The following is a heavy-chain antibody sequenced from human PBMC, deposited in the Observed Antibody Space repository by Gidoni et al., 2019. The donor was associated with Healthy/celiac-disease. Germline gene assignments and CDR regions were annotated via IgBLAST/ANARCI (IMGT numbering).Heavy chain of an antibody. V-gene: IGHV4-31*03. D-gene: IGHD4-17*01. CDR3: ARETTGNDY. J-gene: IGHJ4*02. CDR2: TYYSGST. Sequence: QVQLQESGPGLVKPSQTLSLTCTVSCGSISSGGYYWSWSRQHPGKGLEWIGYTYYSGSTDYNPSLKSRVTISGDTSKNQFSLKLSSVTAADTAVYYCARETTGNDYWGQGTLATVSS. CDR1: CGSISSGGYY.